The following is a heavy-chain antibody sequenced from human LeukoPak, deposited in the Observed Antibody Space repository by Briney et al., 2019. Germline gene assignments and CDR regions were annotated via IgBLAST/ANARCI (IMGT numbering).Heavy chain of an antibody. CDR2: ISAYNGNT. J-gene: IGHJ3*01. CDR3: AREEGAPIAAANV. Sequence: ASVKVSCKASGYTFTTYYISWVRQAPGQGLEWMGWISAYNGNTNYAQKFQGRVTMTTDTSTSTAYTELRSLRSDDTAVYYCAREEGAPIAAANVWGLGTMVTVSS. CDR1: GYTFTTYY. D-gene: IGHD6-13*01. V-gene: IGHV1-18*01.